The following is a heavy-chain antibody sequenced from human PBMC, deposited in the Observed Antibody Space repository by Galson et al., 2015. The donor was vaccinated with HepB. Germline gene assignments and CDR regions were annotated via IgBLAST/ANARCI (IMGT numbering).Heavy chain of an antibody. D-gene: IGHD4-17*01. J-gene: IGHJ4*02. CDR2: IKQDGSEK. V-gene: IGHV3-7*03. CDR3: ARASTYGDYGVLSY. CDR1: GFTFSSYW. Sequence: SLRLSCAASGFTFSSYWMSWVRQAPGKGLEWVANIKQDGSEKYYVDSVKGRFTISRDNAKNSLYLQMNSLRAEDTAVYYCARASTYGDYGVLSYWGQGTLVTVSS.